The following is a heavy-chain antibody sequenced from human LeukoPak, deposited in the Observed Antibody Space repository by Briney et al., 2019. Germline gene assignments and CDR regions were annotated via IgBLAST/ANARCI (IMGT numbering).Heavy chain of an antibody. CDR3: AKSLLGSTDDAFDI. V-gene: IGHV4-39*01. CDR1: GGSISSSSYY. J-gene: IGHJ3*02. Sequence: SETLSLTCTVSGGSISSSSYYWGWLRQPPGKGLEWLGSLYYSGSTYYNPSLRSRVTISVDTSKNQFSLKLTSVTAADTAVYYCAKSLLGSTDDAFDIWGQGTMVTVSS. CDR2: LYYSGST. D-gene: IGHD2-2*03.